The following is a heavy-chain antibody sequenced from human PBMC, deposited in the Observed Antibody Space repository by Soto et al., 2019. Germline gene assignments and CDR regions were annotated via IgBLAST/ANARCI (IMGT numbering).Heavy chain of an antibody. D-gene: IGHD2-15*01. V-gene: IGHV3-21*01. CDR1: GFTFSTYT. Sequence: EVQLVESGGGLVEPGGSLRLSCAASGFTFSTYTMNWVRQAPGKGLEWVSSISAGSRSIYYTDSLKGRSTVSRDNSKNSLYLQINSLIADFSVVRCPARSTPGNPFDIWGQGTMVTVSS. CDR3: ARSTPGNPFDI. J-gene: IGHJ3*02. CDR2: ISAGSRSI.